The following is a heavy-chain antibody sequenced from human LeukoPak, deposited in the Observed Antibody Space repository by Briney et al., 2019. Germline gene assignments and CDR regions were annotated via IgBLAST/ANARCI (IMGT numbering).Heavy chain of an antibody. D-gene: IGHD5-12*01. V-gene: IGHV3-23*01. J-gene: IGHJ4*02. CDR3: AKDRQIVATILDY. CDR1: GFTFSSYA. Sequence: PGGSLRLSCAASGFTFSSYAMSWVRQAPGKGLEWVSAISGSGGSTYYADSVKGRFTISRDNSKNTLYLQMNRLRPEDTAVYYCAKDRQIVATILDYWGQGTLVTVSS. CDR2: ISGSGGST.